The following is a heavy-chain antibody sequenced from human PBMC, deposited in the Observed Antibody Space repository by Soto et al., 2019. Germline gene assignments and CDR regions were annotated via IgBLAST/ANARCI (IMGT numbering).Heavy chain of an antibody. J-gene: IGHJ4*02. V-gene: IGHV4-30-2*01. CDR1: GGSISSGGYS. CDR3: ARHSCTNCPFDY. Sequence: SETLSLTCAVSGGSISSGGYSWSWIRQPPGKGLEWIGYIYHSGSTHYNPSLKSRVTISVDRSKNQFSLKLSSVTAADTAVYYCARHSCTNCPFDYWGQGALVTVSS. CDR2: IYHSGST. D-gene: IGHD2-2*01.